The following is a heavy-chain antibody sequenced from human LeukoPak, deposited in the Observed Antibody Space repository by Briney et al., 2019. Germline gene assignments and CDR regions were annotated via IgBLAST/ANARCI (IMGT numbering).Heavy chain of an antibody. J-gene: IGHJ4*02. CDR2: ISGSGAGT. V-gene: IGHV3-23*01. Sequence: PGGSLRLSCAASGFTFSSYVMSWVRQAPGKGLERVSAISGSGAGTYYADSVKGRFTISRDNSKNTLYLQMNSLRVEDTAVYYCAKRTFPGSGYSYSFDYWGQGTLVTVSS. CDR1: GFTFSSYV. D-gene: IGHD3-22*01. CDR3: AKRTFPGSGYSYSFDY.